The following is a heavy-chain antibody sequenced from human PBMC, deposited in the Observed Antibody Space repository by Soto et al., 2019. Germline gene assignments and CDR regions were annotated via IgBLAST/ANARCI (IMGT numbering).Heavy chain of an antibody. CDR1: GYTFTSYG. CDR3: ARGTLYYDSSGWFDP. V-gene: IGHV1-18*01. CDR2: ISAYNGNT. J-gene: IGHJ5*02. Sequence: GASVKVSCKASGYTFTSYGISWVRQAPGQGLEWMGWISAYNGNTNYAQKLQGRVTMTTDTSTSTAYMELRSLRSDDTAVYYCARGTLYYDSSGWFDPWGQGTLVTVS. D-gene: IGHD3-22*01.